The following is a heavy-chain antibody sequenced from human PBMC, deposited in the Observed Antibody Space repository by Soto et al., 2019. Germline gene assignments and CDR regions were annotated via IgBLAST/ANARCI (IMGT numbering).Heavy chain of an antibody. Sequence: EVQLLESGGGLVQPGGSLRLSCAASGFTFSIYAMNWVRQAPGKGLEWVSVISGSGGSTYYADSVKGRFTISRDNSKNTLDLQMNSLRAEDTAVYYCARRTVGWYFDLWGRGTLVTVSS. CDR1: GFTFSIYA. CDR3: ARRTVGWYFDL. J-gene: IGHJ2*01. CDR2: ISGSGGST. V-gene: IGHV3-23*01. D-gene: IGHD4-17*01.